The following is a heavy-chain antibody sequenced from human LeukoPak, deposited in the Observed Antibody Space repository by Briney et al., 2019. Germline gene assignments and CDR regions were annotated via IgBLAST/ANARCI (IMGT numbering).Heavy chain of an antibody. CDR3: IRDSSSSFDY. CDR2: ISYDGSNK. D-gene: IGHD6-13*01. Sequence: RSLRLSCAAPGFTFSSYAMHWVRQAPGKGLEWVAVISYDGSNKYYADSVKGRFTISRDNAKNMVYLQMNSLRAEDTAVYYCIRDSSSSFDYWGQGTLVTVSS. V-gene: IGHV3-30*04. J-gene: IGHJ4*02. CDR1: GFTFSSYA.